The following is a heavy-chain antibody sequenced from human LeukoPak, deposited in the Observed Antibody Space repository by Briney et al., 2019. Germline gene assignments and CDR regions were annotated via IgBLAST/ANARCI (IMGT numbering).Heavy chain of an antibody. CDR1: GFTLRGSA. CDR2: IRSKANNYAT. CDR3: TSEPSRVEY. V-gene: IGHV3-73*01. Sequence: GGSLRLSCAASGFTLRGSAMHWVRQASGKGLEWVGRIRSKANNYATGYAASVKGRFTISRDDSKNTAYLQMNSLKTEDTAVYYCTSEPSRVEYWGQGTLVTVSS. D-gene: IGHD6-13*01. J-gene: IGHJ4*02.